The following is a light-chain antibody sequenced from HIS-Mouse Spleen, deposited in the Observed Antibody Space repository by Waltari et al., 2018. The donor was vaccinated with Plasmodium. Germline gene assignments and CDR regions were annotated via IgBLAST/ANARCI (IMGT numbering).Light chain of an antibody. CDR1: ALPKQY. J-gene: IGLJ3*02. CDR2: EDS. Sequence: SYELTQPPSASVSPGQTARITCSGDALPKQYAYWYQQKSGRAPVLFIYEDSKRPSGIPERFSGSSSGTMATLTISGAQVEDEADYYCYSTDSSGNHRVFGGGTKLTVL. CDR3: YSTDSSGNHRV. V-gene: IGLV3-10*01.